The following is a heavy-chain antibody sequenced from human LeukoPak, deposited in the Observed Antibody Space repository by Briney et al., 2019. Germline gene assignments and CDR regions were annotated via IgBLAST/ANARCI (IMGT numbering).Heavy chain of an antibody. J-gene: IGHJ6*02. CDR2: IRSKVNSYAT. CDR1: GFTFSGSA. Sequence: PGGSLKLSCAASGFTFSGSAMHWVRQASGKGLEWVGRIRSKVNSYATAYAASVKGRFTISRDDSKNTAYLQMNNLKTEDTAAYYCTHRGSSWRPLGYGMDVWGQGTTVTVSS. CDR3: THRGSSWRPLGYGMDV. D-gene: IGHD6-13*01. V-gene: IGHV3-73*01.